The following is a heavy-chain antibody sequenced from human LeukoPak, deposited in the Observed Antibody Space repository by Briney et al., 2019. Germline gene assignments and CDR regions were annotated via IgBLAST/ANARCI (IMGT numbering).Heavy chain of an antibody. CDR3: ARGNYYGSSGYSPYFDY. Sequence: SETLSLTCTVSGGSISSSSVYWGWIRQPPGKGLEWIATISYSGSTTSYNPSLKSRVTISVDTSKNQFSLKLSSVTAADTAVYYCARGNYYGSSGYSPYFDYWGQGTLVTVSS. D-gene: IGHD3-22*01. CDR1: GGSISSSSVY. J-gene: IGHJ4*02. CDR2: ISYSGSTT. V-gene: IGHV4-39*07.